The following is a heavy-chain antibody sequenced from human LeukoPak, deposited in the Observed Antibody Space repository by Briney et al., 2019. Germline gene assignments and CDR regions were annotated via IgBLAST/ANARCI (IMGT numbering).Heavy chain of an antibody. Sequence: SGGSLRLSCAASGFTFSSYSMNWVRQAPGKGREWVSSISAGGGGSSYADSVKGRFTISRDNSKNTLYLQMNSLRAEDTAVYYCAKEAVRKFDFHYWGQGTLVTVSS. D-gene: IGHD1-14*01. V-gene: IGHV3-23*01. CDR3: AKEAVRKFDFHY. CDR2: ISAGGGGS. CDR1: GFTFSSYS. J-gene: IGHJ4*02.